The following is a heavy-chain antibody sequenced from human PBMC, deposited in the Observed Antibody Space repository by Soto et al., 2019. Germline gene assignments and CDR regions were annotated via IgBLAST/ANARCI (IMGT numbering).Heavy chain of an antibody. CDR1: GYTFTSYG. V-gene: IGHV1-18*01. CDR3: ARDVWFDEGGWDV. D-gene: IGHD3-10*01. Sequence: QVQLVQSGAEVKKPGASVKVSCKASGYTFTSYGISWVRQAPGQGLEWMGWISAYNGNTNYAQKIQGRVTMTTDTSTSTAYMELRSMRAAAAAVYYGARDVWFDEGGWDVWGQGTTVTVSS. J-gene: IGHJ6*02. CDR2: ISAYNGNT.